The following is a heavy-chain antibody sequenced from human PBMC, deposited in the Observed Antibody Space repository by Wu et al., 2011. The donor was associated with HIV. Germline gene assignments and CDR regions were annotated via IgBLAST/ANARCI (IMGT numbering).Heavy chain of an antibody. Sequence: QVQLVQSGAEVKKPGSSVKVSCKASGGTFSSYAISWVRQAPGQGLEWMGGIIPIFGTANYAQKFQGRVTITTDESTSTAYMELRGLRSEDTAVYFCARERQRLKYSYYNGMDVWGLGTTVIVS. CDR2: IIPIFGTA. D-gene: IGHD2-21*02. J-gene: IGHJ6*02. CDR3: ARERQRLKYSYYNGMDV. V-gene: IGHV1-69*05. CDR1: GGTFSSYA.